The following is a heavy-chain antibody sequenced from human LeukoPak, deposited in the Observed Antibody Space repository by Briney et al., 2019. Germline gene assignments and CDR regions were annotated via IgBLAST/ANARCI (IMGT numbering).Heavy chain of an antibody. D-gene: IGHD3-3*01. J-gene: IGHJ4*02. CDR3: ARVGLKHFGIFGVPFYFDY. CDR1: GGSISSYY. Sequence: SETLSLTCTVSGGSISSYYWTWIRQSPEKGLEWIGEISHTGGTNYKPSLKSRVTISIDTSTNQFSLRLTSVAAADTAVYYCARVGLKHFGIFGVPFYFDYWGQGISVTVSS. V-gene: IGHV4-34*01. CDR2: ISHTGGT.